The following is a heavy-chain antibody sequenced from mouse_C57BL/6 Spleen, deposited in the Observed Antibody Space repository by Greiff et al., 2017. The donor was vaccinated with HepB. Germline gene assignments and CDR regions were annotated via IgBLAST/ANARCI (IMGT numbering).Heavy chain of an antibody. Sequence: VQLVESGGGLVQPKGSLKLSCAASGFTFNTYAMHWVRQAPGKGLEWVARIRSKSSNYATYYADSVKDRFTISRDDSQSMLYLQMNNLKTEDTAMYYCVRDRDSSGYVNYAMDYWGQGTSVTVSS. CDR1: GFTFNTYA. V-gene: IGHV10-3*01. CDR3: VRDRDSSGYVNYAMDY. D-gene: IGHD3-2*02. J-gene: IGHJ4*01. CDR2: IRSKSSNYAT.